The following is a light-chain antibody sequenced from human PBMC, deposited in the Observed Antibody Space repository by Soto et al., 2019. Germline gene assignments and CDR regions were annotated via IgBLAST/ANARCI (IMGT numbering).Light chain of an antibody. J-gene: IGKJ1*01. V-gene: IGKV1-12*01. CDR3: QQANSFPAA. CDR1: QGIGTW. CDR2: AAS. Sequence: DIQMTQSPSFVSASVGDRVTITCRASQGIGTWLAWYQQKPGKAPKLLIYAASSLQSGVPSRFSGSGSGTDFTLTISSLQSEDFATYYCQQANSFPAAFGQGTKVEIK.